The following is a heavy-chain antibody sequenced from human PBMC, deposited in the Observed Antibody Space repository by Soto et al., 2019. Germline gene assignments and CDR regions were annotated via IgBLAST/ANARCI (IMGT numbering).Heavy chain of an antibody. CDR3: ARDSDAYCSGGSCYGPPDDY. Sequence: SVKVSCKASGGTFSSYAISWVRQAPGQGLEWMGGIIPIFGTANYAQKFQGRVTITADESTSTAYMELSSLRSEDTAVYYCARDSDAYCSGGSCYGPPDDYWGQGTLVTVSS. J-gene: IGHJ4*02. CDR2: IIPIFGTA. D-gene: IGHD2-15*01. V-gene: IGHV1-69*13. CDR1: GGTFSSYA.